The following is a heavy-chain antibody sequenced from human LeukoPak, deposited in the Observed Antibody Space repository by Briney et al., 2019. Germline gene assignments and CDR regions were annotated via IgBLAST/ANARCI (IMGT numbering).Heavy chain of an antibody. CDR1: GYTFTGYY. V-gene: IGHV1-2*04. CDR2: INPNSGGT. D-gene: IGHD3-22*01. Sequence: GASVKVSCKASGYTFTGYYMHWVRQAPGQGLEWMGWINPNSGGTNYVQKFQGWVTMTRDTSISTAYMELSRLRSDDTAVYYCARDNNYYDSSGYLNWFDPWGQGTLVTVSS. CDR3: ARDNNYYDSSGYLNWFDP. J-gene: IGHJ5*02.